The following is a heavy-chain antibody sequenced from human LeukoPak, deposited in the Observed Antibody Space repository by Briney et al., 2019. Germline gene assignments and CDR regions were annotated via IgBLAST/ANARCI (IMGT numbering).Heavy chain of an antibody. CDR1: GGSFSGYY. Sequence: PSETLSLTCAAYGGSFSGYYWSWIRQPPGKGLEWIGEINHSGSTNYNPSLKSRVTISVDTSKNQFSLKLSSVTAADTAVYYCARARGYSFSSWFDPWGQGTLVTVSS. CDR2: INHSGST. J-gene: IGHJ5*02. CDR3: ARARGYSFSSWFDP. D-gene: IGHD5-18*01. V-gene: IGHV4-34*01.